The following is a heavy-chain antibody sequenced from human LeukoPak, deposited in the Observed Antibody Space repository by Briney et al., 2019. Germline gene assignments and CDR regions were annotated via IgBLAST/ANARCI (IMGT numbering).Heavy chain of an antibody. D-gene: IGHD5-18*01. Sequence: ASVEVSCKASGYTFTGYYMHWVRQAPGQGFEWMGRINPNSGGTNYAQKFQGRVTMTRDTSISTAYMELSRLRSDDTAVYYCARGEAAISYYYYYMDVWGKGTTVTVSS. CDR1: GYTFTGYY. CDR3: ARGEAAISYYYYYMDV. J-gene: IGHJ6*03. V-gene: IGHV1-2*06. CDR2: INPNSGGT.